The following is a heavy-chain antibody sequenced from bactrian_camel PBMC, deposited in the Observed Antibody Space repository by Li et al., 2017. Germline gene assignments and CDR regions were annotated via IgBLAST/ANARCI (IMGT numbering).Heavy chain of an antibody. CDR2: IESDGST. D-gene: IGHD5*01. J-gene: IGHJ4*01. CDR1: GDTIGRYC. V-gene: IGHV3S53*01. CDR3: AADDIEYGGCAYCKLDRKKPFTY. Sequence: LVESGGGSVERGGSLRLSCVASGDTIGRYCMGWFRQIPDKEREGVAGIESDGSTSYADSVKGRFTVSQDNAKNTVYLQMNDLKPEDTATYYCAADDIEYGGCAYCKLDRKKPFTYWGQGTQVTVS.